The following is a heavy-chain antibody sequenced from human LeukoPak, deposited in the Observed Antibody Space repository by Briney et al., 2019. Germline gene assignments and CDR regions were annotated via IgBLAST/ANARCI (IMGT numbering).Heavy chain of an antibody. CDR1: GYTFASYA. CDR2: INACNGNT. V-gene: IGHV1-3*01. J-gene: IGHJ3*02. Sequence: SVKVSCKASGYTFASYAMHWVRQAPGQRLEWMGWINACNGNTKYSQKFQGRVTITRDTSASTAYMELSSLRSEDTAVYYCARDNGSGSYEDDAFDIWGQGTMVTVSS. CDR3: ARDNGSGSYEDDAFDI. D-gene: IGHD3-10*01.